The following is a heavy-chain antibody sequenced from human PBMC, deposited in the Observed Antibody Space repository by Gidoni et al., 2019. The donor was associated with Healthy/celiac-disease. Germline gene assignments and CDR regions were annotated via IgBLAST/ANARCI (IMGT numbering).Heavy chain of an antibody. V-gene: IGHV1-18*01. CDR2: ISAYNGNT. CDR3: ARDRITYGDYVGDFDY. J-gene: IGHJ4*02. D-gene: IGHD4-17*01. CDR1: GYTFTSYG. Sequence: VQLLPSGAEVKKPGASVKVSCNASGYTFTSYGISWVRQAPGQGLEWMGWISAYNGNTNYEQKLQGRVTMTTDTSTSTAYMELRSLRSDDTAVYYCARDRITYGDYVGDFDYWGQGTLVTVSS.